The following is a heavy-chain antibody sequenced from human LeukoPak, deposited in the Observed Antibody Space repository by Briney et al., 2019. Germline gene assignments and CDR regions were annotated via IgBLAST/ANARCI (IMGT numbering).Heavy chain of an antibody. Sequence: GGSLRLSCAASGFTFSSYSMNWVRQAPGKGLEWVAVISYDGSNKYYADSVKGRFTIPRDNAKNSLHLQMNSLRAEDTAVYYCARGFRYDSSGYYSPSDYWGPGTLVTVSS. CDR1: GFTFSSYS. CDR3: ARGFRYDSSGYYSPSDY. V-gene: IGHV3-30*03. J-gene: IGHJ4*02. CDR2: ISYDGSNK. D-gene: IGHD3-22*01.